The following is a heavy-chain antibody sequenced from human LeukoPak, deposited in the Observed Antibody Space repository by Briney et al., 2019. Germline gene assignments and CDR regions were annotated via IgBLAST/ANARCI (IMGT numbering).Heavy chain of an antibody. J-gene: IGHJ4*02. CDR2: ISYDGSNK. D-gene: IGHD3-22*01. CDR3: ARDYYDSSGPDY. Sequence: PGGSLRLSCAASGFTFSSYAMHWVRQAPGKGLEWVAVISYDGSNKYYADSVKGRFTISRDNTKNTLYLQMNSLRDEETAVYYCARDYYDSSGPDYWGQGTLVTVSS. V-gene: IGHV3-30-3*01. CDR1: GFTFSSYA.